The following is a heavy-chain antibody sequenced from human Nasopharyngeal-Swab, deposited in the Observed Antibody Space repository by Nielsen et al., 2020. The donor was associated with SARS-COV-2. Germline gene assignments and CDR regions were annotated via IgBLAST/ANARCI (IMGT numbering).Heavy chain of an antibody. D-gene: IGHD4/OR15-4a*01. CDR1: GASFNSGGFY. CDR3: ARGPMNMVTT. Sequence: SETLSLTCAVSGASFNSGGFYWSWIRQSPERGLEWIAYINYSGTTYYNPSLGSRLTISMDTSKNQFSLKLNSVTAADTAVYFCARGPMNMVTTWGQGTLVTVSS. CDR2: INYSGTT. J-gene: IGHJ5*02. V-gene: IGHV4-30-4*01.